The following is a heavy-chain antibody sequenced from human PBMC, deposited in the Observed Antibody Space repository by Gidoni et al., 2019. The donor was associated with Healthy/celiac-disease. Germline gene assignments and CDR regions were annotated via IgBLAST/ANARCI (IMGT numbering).Heavy chain of an antibody. Sequence: QVQLQQWGAGLLKPSATLSLTCAAYGGSFSGYYWSWIRQPPGKGLEWIGEINHSGSTNYNPSLKSRVTISVDTSKNLFSLKLSSVTAADTAVYYCARRVRLLWFGELLGYFDYWGQGTLVTVSS. J-gene: IGHJ4*02. CDR3: ARRVRLLWFGELLGYFDY. V-gene: IGHV4-34*01. CDR2: INHSGST. D-gene: IGHD3-10*01. CDR1: GGSFSGYY.